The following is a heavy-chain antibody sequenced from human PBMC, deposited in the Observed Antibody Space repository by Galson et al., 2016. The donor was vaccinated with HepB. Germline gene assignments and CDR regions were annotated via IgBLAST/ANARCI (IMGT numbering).Heavy chain of an antibody. V-gene: IGHV3-23*01. CDR1: GFIFSNYA. J-gene: IGHJ4*02. CDR2: INDGGDDT. Sequence: SLRLSCAASGFIFSNYALAWVRQAPGKGLEWVSAINDGGDDTYYADSLKGRFTISRDNSKNTLFLQMNSLRSEDTAIYYCAKEGPFSWNDYWGQGTLVPVSS. CDR3: AKEGPFSWNDY. D-gene: IGHD6-13*01.